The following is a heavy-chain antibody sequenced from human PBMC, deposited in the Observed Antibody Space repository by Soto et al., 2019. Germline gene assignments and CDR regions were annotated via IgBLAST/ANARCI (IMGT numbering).Heavy chain of an antibody. V-gene: IGHV3-21*01. CDR3: ARIKLVDFFFINVDVYDMDV. CDR1: GFTLSNYA. J-gene: IGHJ6*02. Sequence: EVQLVESGGGLVQPGGSLRLSCAASGFTLSNYAVNWVRQAPGKGLEWVSYISSDSRYIYHGDSGKGRFTISRDNARNSVYLLMNSLRDEDTAVYYCARIKLVDFFFINVDVYDMDVWGQGTPVTVSS. D-gene: IGHD2-15*01. CDR2: ISSDSRYI.